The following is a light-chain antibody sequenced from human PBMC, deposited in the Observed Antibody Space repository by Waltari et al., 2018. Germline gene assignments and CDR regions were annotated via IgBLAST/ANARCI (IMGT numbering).Light chain of an antibody. CDR2: WAS. CDR1: QTVLSRSSNKNY. J-gene: IGKJ3*01. V-gene: IGKV4-1*01. CDR3: QQYHTSPFT. Sequence: DIVMTQSPESLAVSLGERATLNCTSSQTVLSRSSNKNYLAWYQVRPGQPPKLLIYWASTRESGVPDRVSGSGSGTDFTLTISSLQAEDVAVYYCQQYHTSPFTFGPGTKVDI.